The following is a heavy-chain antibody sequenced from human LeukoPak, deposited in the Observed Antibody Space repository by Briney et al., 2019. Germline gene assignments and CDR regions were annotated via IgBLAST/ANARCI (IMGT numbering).Heavy chain of an antibody. J-gene: IGHJ6*03. V-gene: IGHV4-4*07. CDR1: GGSISTYY. CDR3: ARDYVYSRSSGNFLFYTDV. Sequence: PSETLSLTCTVSGGSISTYYWNWIRQPAGKGLEWIGRIYTSGNTNYNPSLKSRVTISVDKSKNQFSLKLNSVTAADTAVYYCARDYVYSRSSGNFLFYTDVWGKGTTVTVSS. CDR2: IYTSGNT. D-gene: IGHD6-6*01.